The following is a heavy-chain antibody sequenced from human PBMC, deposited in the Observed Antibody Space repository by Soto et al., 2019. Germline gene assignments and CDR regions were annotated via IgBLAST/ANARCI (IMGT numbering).Heavy chain of an antibody. J-gene: IGHJ6*02. CDR1: GYTFTGYY. V-gene: IGHV1-2*02. Sequence: ASVKVSCKASGYTFTGYYMHWVRQAPGQGLEWMGWINPNSGGTNYAQKFQGRVTMTRDTSISTAYMELSRLRSDDTAVYYCARDGYCDYQYYYYYGMDVWGQGITVTVSS. CDR3: ARDGYCDYQYYYYYGMDV. D-gene: IGHD4-17*01. CDR2: INPNSGGT.